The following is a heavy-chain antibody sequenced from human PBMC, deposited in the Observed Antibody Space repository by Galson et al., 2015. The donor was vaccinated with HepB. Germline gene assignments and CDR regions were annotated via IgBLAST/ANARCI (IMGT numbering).Heavy chain of an antibody. CDR3: ASHQYYYDSSGYYLGAFDI. CDR2: IYPGDSDT. Sequence: QSGAEVKKPGESLKISCKGSGYSFTSYWIGWVRQMPGKGLEWMGIIYPGDSDTRYSPSFQGQVTISADKSISTAYLQWSSLKASDTAMYYCASHQYYYDSSGYYLGAFDIWGQGTMVTVSS. J-gene: IGHJ3*02. CDR1: GYSFTSYW. V-gene: IGHV5-51*03. D-gene: IGHD3-22*01.